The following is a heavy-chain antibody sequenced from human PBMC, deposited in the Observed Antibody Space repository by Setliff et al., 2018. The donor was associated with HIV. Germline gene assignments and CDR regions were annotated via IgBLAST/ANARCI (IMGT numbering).Heavy chain of an antibody. J-gene: IGHJ5*02. V-gene: IGHV4-4*03. CDR3: ARSTVGAGASFP. CDR1: GGSISSSNW. D-gene: IGHD1-26*01. Sequence: PETLSLTCAVSGGSISSSNWWSWVRQPPGKGLEWIGEIYHSGSTNYNPSLKSRVTISVDKSKNQFSLKLSSVTAADTAVYYCARSTVGAGASFPWGRGILVTVSS. CDR2: IYHSGST.